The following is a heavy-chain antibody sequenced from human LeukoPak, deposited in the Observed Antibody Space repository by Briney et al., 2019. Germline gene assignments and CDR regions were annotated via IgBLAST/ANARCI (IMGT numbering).Heavy chain of an antibody. V-gene: IGHV1-69*04. D-gene: IGHD3-22*01. CDR1: GYTLTELS. J-gene: IGHJ4*02. CDR3: ARGRHYYDSSGYYRDY. CDR2: IIPILGIA. Sequence: SVKVSCKVSGYTLTELSMHWVRQAPGQGLEWMGRIIPILGIANYAQKFQGRVTITADKSTSTAYMELSSLRSEDTAVYYCARGRHYYDSSGYYRDYWGQGTLVTVSS.